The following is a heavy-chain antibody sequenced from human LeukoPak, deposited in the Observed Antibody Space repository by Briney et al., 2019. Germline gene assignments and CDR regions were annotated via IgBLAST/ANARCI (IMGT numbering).Heavy chain of an antibody. Sequence: SETLSLTCTVSGGSISSYYWSWIRQPPGKGPEWIGYIYYSGSTNYNPSLKRRVTISVDTSKNQFSLKLSSVTAADTAVYYCARDNQDDFXSGYHFXYWGQGTLVXVSS. CDR1: GGSISSYY. D-gene: IGHD3-3*01. V-gene: IGHV4-59*01. J-gene: IGHJ4*02. CDR2: IYYSGST. CDR3: ARDNQDDFXSGYHFXY.